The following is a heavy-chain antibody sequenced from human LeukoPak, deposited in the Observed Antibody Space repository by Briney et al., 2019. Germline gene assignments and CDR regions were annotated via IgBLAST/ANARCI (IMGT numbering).Heavy chain of an antibody. J-gene: IGHJ5*02. CDR1: AFTLSNYW. CDR3: VRGIAVADPKSPFDT. CDR2: ISSDGSST. Sequence: GGSLRLSCAASAFTLSNYWMPWVRQAPGKGLVWVSRISSDGSSTTYADSVKGRFTFSRDNAKNTLYLQMNSLRAEDTAVYYCVRGIAVADPKSPFDTWGQGTLVTVSS. D-gene: IGHD6-19*01. V-gene: IGHV3-74*01.